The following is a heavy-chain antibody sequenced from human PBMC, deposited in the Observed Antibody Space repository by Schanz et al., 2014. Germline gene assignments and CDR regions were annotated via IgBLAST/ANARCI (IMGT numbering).Heavy chain of an antibody. CDR3: ARIGGSVFDY. Sequence: QVQLVQSGAEVKKPGASVKVSCEISGYTVSALAMHWVRQAPGKGLEWLGGFDVEDGETIYAQKFQGRVTMTEDTSTETAYMELSGLRSGDTAVYYCARIGGSVFDYWAQGTLVTVSS. CDR2: FDVEDGET. CDR1: GYTVSALA. D-gene: IGHD3-10*01. V-gene: IGHV1-24*01. J-gene: IGHJ4*02.